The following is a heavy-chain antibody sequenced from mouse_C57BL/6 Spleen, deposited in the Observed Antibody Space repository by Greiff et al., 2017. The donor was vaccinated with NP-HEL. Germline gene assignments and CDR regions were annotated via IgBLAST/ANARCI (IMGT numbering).Heavy chain of an antibody. D-gene: IGHD1-1*01. J-gene: IGHJ3*01. Sequence: VQLQQSGAELVRPGASVTLSCKASGYTFTDYDMHWVKQTPVHGLEWIGAIDPETGGTAYNQKFKGKAILTADKSSSTAYMELRSLTSEDSAVYYCTRGCYYGFAYWGQGTLVTVSA. CDR1: GYTFTDYD. CDR3: TRGCYYGFAY. CDR2: IDPETGGT. V-gene: IGHV1-15*01.